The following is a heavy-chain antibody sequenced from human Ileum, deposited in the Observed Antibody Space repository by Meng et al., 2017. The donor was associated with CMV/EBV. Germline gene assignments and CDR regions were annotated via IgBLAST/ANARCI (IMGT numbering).Heavy chain of an antibody. CDR1: GYSLTGHH. D-gene: IGHD7-27*01. CDR2: ININSGGT. J-gene: IGHJ4*02. Sequence: KGSCKASGYSLTGHHMHWVRQAPGQGFEWMGWININSGGTNYAQKFQGRVTMTRDTSISTAYMELSSLRSDDTAVYFCARNWEGVDYWGQGTLVTVSS. V-gene: IGHV1-2*02. CDR3: ARNWEGVDY.